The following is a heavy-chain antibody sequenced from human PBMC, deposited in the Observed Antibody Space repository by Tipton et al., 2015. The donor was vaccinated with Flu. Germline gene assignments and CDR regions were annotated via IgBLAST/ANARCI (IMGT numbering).Heavy chain of an antibody. CDR1: GGSINSNH. CDR3: ARGWDYFGSGYFDY. D-gene: IGHD3-10*01. J-gene: IGHJ4*02. CDR2: IHYTGAT. Sequence: TLSLTCTVSGGSINSNHWSWIRQPVGKGLEWIGRIHYTGATNYNPSLQSRVSVSVDTAKSRFSLILTSVTAADTAVYYCARGWDYFGSGYFDYWGQGTLVTVSS. V-gene: IGHV4-4*07.